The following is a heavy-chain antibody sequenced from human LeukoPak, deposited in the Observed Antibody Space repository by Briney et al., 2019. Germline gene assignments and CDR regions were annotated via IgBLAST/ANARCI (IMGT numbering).Heavy chain of an antibody. J-gene: IGHJ4*02. V-gene: IGHV1-69*13. CDR1: GGTFNSYA. CDR2: IIPIFGTA. CDR3: AREPRYSDYDRVLDY. D-gene: IGHD5-12*01. Sequence: SVKVSCKASGGTFNSYAISWVRQAPGQGLEWMGGIIPIFGTANYAQKFQGRVTITADDLTSTAYMELNSLRSEDTAMYYCAREPRYSDYDRVLDYWGQGTPVTVSS.